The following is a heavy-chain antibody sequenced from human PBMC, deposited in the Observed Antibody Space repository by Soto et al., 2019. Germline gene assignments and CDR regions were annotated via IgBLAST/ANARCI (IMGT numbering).Heavy chain of an antibody. V-gene: IGHV4-34*01. CDR2: INHSGST. CDR3: ARVRSQGYGSGSYYYYYYGMEV. D-gene: IGHD3-10*01. Sequence: PSETLSLTCAVYGGSFSGYYWSWIRQPPGKGLEWIGQINHSGSTNYNPSLKSRVTISVDTSKNQFSLKLSSVTAADTAVYYCARVRSQGYGSGSYYYYYYGMEVWGQGTKVTVSS. J-gene: IGHJ6*02. CDR1: GGSFSGYY.